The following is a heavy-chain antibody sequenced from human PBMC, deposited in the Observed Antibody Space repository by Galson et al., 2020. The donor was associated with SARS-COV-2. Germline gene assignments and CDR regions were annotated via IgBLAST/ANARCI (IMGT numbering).Heavy chain of an antibody. J-gene: IGHJ4*02. Sequence: HGGSLRLSCAASGFTFSSYAINWLRQAPGKGLEWVSGISGSGSATYYAGSVKGRFTISRDNSQNTLYLQMNGLRAEDTAIYYCAKRHRDSSGFDYWGQGARVTVSS. CDR3: AKRHRDSSGFDY. CDR1: GFTFSSYA. CDR2: ISGSGSAT. D-gene: IGHD3-22*01. V-gene: IGHV3-23*01.